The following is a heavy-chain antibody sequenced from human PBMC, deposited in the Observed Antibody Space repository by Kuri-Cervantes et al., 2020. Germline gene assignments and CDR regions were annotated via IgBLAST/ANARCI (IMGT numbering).Heavy chain of an antibody. CDR1: GGSTSSTNFY. J-gene: IGHJ2*01. Sequence: ESLKISCTVSGGSTSSTNFYWAWIRQPPGKGLEWIGTVYYSGKTYYNESLKSRVTISIDTSKNQFSLELTSVTATDKGVYYCARITPYSSSWWDWFFDLWGRGTLVTVSS. V-gene: IGHV4-39*01. D-gene: IGHD6-13*01. CDR3: ARITPYSSSWWDWFFDL. CDR2: VYYSGKT.